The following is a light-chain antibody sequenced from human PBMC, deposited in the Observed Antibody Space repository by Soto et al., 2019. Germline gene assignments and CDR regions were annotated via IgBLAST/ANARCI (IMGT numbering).Light chain of an antibody. CDR1: QSVYGD. CDR3: QQYGSSRT. V-gene: IGKV3-20*01. CDR2: GAS. Sequence: TQSPATLSVSVGETATLSCRASQSVYGDLAWYQQKPGQAPRLLIYGASSRATGIPDRFSGSGSGTDFTLTISRLEPEDFAVYYCQQYGSSRTFGQGTKVDI. J-gene: IGKJ1*01.